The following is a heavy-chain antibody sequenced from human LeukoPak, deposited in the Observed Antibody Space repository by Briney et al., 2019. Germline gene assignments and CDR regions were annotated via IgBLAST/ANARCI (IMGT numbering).Heavy chain of an antibody. J-gene: IGHJ6*02. CDR3: AKDNVAARRSHYYYYGMDV. Sequence: GGSLRLSCAASGFTFDDYAMHWVRQAPGKGMEWVSGISWNSGSIGYADSVKGRFTISRDIAKNSLYLQMNSLRAEDTALYYCAKDNVAARRSHYYYYGMDVWGQGTTVTVSS. V-gene: IGHV3-9*01. CDR1: GFTFDDYA. D-gene: IGHD6-6*01. CDR2: ISWNSGSI.